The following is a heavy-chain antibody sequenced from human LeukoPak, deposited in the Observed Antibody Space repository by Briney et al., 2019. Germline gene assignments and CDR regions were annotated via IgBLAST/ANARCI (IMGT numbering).Heavy chain of an antibody. D-gene: IGHD2-2*01. V-gene: IGHV3-30*04. CDR1: GFTFSSYA. Sequence: GGSLSLSCAASGFTFSSYAMHWVRQAPGKGLEWVAVISYDGSNKYYADSVKGRFTISRDNSKNTLYLQMNSLRAEDTAVYYCARDADQLLWPINYFDYWGQGTLVTVSS. J-gene: IGHJ4*02. CDR3: ARDADQLLWPINYFDY. CDR2: ISYDGSNK.